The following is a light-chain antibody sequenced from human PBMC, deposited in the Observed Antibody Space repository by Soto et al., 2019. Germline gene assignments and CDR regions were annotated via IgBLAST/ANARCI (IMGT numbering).Light chain of an antibody. CDR1: SIDVGGYNY. Sequence: QSALTQPRSVSVSPGQSVTISCTGTSIDVGGYNYVSWYQKYPGKAPRLMIYDVSKRPSGVPDRFSGSKSGNTASLTISGLQAEDEADYYCCSHAGSFTLVFGGGTKLTVL. J-gene: IGLJ2*01. CDR2: DVS. V-gene: IGLV2-11*01. CDR3: CSHAGSFTLV.